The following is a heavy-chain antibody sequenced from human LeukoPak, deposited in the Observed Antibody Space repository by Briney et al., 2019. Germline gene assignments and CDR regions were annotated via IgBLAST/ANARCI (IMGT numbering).Heavy chain of an antibody. D-gene: IGHD6-19*01. CDR1: GGSISSSNW. J-gene: IGHJ3*02. CDR2: IYHSGST. V-gene: IGHV4-4*02. CDR3: ARDGIAVAGTIRNDAFDI. Sequence: TSETLSLTCAVSGGSISSSNWWSWFRQPPGKGLEWIGEIYHSGSTNYNPSLKSRVTISVDKSKNQFSLKLSSVTAADTAVYYCARDGIAVAGTIRNDAFDIWGQGTMVTVSS.